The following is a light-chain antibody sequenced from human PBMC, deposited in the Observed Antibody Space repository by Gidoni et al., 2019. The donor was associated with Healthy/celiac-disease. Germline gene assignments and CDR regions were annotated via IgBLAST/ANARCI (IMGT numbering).Light chain of an antibody. CDR1: ISDVCGYNY. J-gene: IGLJ2*01. CDR2: DVS. CDR3: CSYAGSYTVV. V-gene: IGLV2-11*01. Sequence: QSALTQPRPVSWSPGQSVTISCTGTISDVCGYNYVSWYQQHPGQAPKLMIYDVSKRPSGVPDRFSGAKSGNTASLTISGLQAEDEADYYCCSYAGSYTVVFGGGTKLTVL.